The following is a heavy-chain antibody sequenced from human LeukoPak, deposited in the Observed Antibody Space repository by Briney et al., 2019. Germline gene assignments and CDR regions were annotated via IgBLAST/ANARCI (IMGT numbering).Heavy chain of an antibody. D-gene: IGHD6-6*01. Sequence: SETLSLTCTVSGGSISSYYWSWIRQPPGKGLEWIGYVYYSGSTNYNPSLKSRVTFSVDTSKSQFSLKLNSVTAADTAVYYCARATYSSTSSPTFDIWGQGTMVTVSS. CDR2: VYYSGST. CDR3: ARATYSSTSSPTFDI. J-gene: IGHJ3*02. V-gene: IGHV4-59*01. CDR1: GGSISSYY.